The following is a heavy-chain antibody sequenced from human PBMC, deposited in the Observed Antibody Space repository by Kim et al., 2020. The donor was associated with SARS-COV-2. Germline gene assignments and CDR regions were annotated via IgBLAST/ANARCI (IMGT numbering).Heavy chain of an antibody. Sequence: ASVKVSCKASGYTFTSYYMHWVRQAPGQGLEWMGIINPSGGSTSYAQKFQGRVTMTRDTSTSTVYMELSSLRPEDTAVYYCSRDLVVVPAASGFDYWGQGNLVTVAS. CDR2: INPSGGST. V-gene: IGHV1-46*01. D-gene: IGHD2-2*01. J-gene: IGHJ4*02. CDR1: GYTFTSYY. CDR3: SRDLVVVPAASGFDY.